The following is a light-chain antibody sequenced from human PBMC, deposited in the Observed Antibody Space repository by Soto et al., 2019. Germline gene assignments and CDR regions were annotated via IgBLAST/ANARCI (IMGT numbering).Light chain of an antibody. CDR2: KAS. V-gene: IGKV1-5*03. J-gene: IGKJ5*01. CDR1: QSISSS. CDR3: QQYRSYPFT. Sequence: DIQMTQSPSTLSASVGDRVTITCRASQSISSSLAWYQQKPGKAPILLISKASTLETGVPSRFSGSGSGTTFTLTISSLQPDDLGTYYCQQYRSYPFTFGQGTRLE.